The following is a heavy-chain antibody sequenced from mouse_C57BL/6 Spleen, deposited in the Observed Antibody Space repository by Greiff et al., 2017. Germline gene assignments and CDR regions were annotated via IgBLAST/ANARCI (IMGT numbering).Heavy chain of an antibody. Sequence: VQLQQSGPELVKPGASVKISCKASGYAFSSSWMNWVKQRPGKGLEWIGRIYPGDGDTNYNGKFKGKATLTADKSSSTAYMQLSSLTSEDSAVYFCARCPPIYYSGSSLYYFDYGGQGTTRTVSS. V-gene: IGHV1-82*01. CDR1: GYAFSSSW. CDR3: ARCPPIYYSGSSLYYFDY. D-gene: IGHD1-1*01. CDR2: IYPGDGDT. J-gene: IGHJ2*01.